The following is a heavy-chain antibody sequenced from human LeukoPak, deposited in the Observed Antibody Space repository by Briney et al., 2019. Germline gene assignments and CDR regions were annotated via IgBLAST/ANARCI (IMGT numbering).Heavy chain of an antibody. J-gene: IGHJ4*02. CDR2: ISSTSSYI. CDR3: ARAPHYYDSSGYYPY. Sequence: GSLRLSCAASGFTFNTYSMNWVRQTPGRGLEWVSSISSTSSYIYYADSVKGRFTISRDNAKNSLYLQMNSLRDEDTAIYYCARAPHYYDSSGYYPYWGQGTLVTVSS. V-gene: IGHV3-21*01. CDR1: GFTFNTYS. D-gene: IGHD3-22*01.